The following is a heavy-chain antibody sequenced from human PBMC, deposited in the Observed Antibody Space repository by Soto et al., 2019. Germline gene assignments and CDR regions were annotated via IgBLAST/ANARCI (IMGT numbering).Heavy chain of an antibody. CDR1: AYSFTTYH. CDR2: INPDAGAT. V-gene: IGHV1-46*01. J-gene: IGHJ5*02. D-gene: IGHD2-2*01. Sequence: ASVKVSCKASAYSFTTYHIHWVRQAPGQGLEWMGLINPDAGATNYAQRFQGRLRLTRDTSTSTVYMELRSLRFDDTAVYYCARGDIVLVPASGGNWFDPWGQGTLVTVSS. CDR3: ARGDIVLVPASGGNWFDP.